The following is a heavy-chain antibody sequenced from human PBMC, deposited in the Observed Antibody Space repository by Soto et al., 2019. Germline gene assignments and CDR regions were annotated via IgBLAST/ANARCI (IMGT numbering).Heavy chain of an antibody. Sequence: QVQLVESGGGVVHPGGSLRLSCAASGFTFSFYAMHWVRQAPGKGLEWVAVISYDGRQMFFTESVKGRISISRDNSKNTLFLQMDSLRPEDTAVYYCASIAPFRPVIQAMPVAGSREATFDLWGQGTLVTVSS. V-gene: IGHV3-30*04. J-gene: IGHJ3*01. D-gene: IGHD6-19*01. CDR1: GFTFSFYA. CDR2: ISYDGRQM. CDR3: ASIAPFRPVIQAMPVAGSREATFDL.